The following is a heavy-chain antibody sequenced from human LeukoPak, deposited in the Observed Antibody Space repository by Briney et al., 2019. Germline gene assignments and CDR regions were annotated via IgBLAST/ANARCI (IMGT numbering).Heavy chain of an antibody. CDR1: GFTFSSYS. D-gene: IGHD5-18*01. V-gene: IGHV3-48*04. CDR3: ARDSRYSYGQYYYYYYYMDV. Sequence: GGSLRLSCAASGFTFSSYSMNWVRQAPGKGLEWVSYISSSSSTIYYADSVKGRFTISRDNAKNSLYLQMNSLRAEDTAVYYCARDSRYSYGQYYYYYYYMDVWGKGTTVTVSS. CDR2: ISSSSSTI. J-gene: IGHJ6*03.